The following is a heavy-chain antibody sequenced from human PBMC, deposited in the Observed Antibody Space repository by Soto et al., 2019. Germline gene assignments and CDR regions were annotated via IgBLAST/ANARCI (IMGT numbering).Heavy chain of an antibody. D-gene: IGHD6-13*01. CDR3: ATDGPPGIAAAATAGGY. CDR2: FDPEDGET. J-gene: IGHJ4*02. Sequence: GASVKVSCKVSGYTLTELSMHWVRQAPGKGLEWMGGFDPEDGETIYAQKFQGRVTMTEDTSTDTAYMELSSLRSEDTAVYYCATDGPPGIAAAATAGGYWGQGTLVTVCS. V-gene: IGHV1-24*01. CDR1: GYTLTELS.